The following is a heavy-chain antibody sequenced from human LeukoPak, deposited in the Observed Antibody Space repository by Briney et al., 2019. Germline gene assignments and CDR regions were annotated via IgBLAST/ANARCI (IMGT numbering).Heavy chain of an antibody. Sequence: SETLSLTCAVYGGSFSGYYWSWIRQPPGKGLEWIGEINHRGSTNYNPSLKSRVTISVATSKNQFSLKLSSVTAADTAVYYCARDLTRITIFGVVPNWFDPWGQGTLLTVSS. CDR3: ARDLTRITIFGVVPNWFDP. J-gene: IGHJ5*02. V-gene: IGHV4-34*01. D-gene: IGHD3-3*01. CDR1: GGSFSGYY. CDR2: INHRGST.